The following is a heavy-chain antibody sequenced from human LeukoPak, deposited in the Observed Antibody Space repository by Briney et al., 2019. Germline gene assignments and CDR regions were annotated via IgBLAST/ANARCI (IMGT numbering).Heavy chain of an antibody. J-gene: IGHJ4*02. D-gene: IGHD6-19*01. V-gene: IGHV1-18*01. CDR1: GYTFTSYG. Sequence: ASVKVSCKASGYTFTSYGISWVRQAPGQGLEWMGWISAYNGNTNYAQKLQGGVTMTTDTSTSTAYMELRSLRSDDTAVYYCARGAATMDGSGWYSDYWGQGTLVTVSS. CDR3: ARGAATMDGSGWYSDY. CDR2: ISAYNGNT.